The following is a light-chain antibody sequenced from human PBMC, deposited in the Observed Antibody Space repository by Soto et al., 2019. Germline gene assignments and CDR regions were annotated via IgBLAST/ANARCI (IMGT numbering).Light chain of an antibody. J-gene: IGLJ1*01. CDR2: DDD. CDR1: DIARKT. CDR3: QVWDISSDHHV. V-gene: IGLV3-21*02. Sequence: SYKLTQPPSVSVAPGQTARITCGGNDIARKTVHWYQQKPGQAPVLVVYDDDERPSGIPERFSGSNSGNTATLTISRVEAGDEADYYCQVWDISSDHHVFGTGTKLTVL.